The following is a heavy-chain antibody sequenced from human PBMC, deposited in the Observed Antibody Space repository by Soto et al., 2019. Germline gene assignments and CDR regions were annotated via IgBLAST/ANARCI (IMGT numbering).Heavy chain of an antibody. CDR3: VRDDRWAFDF. D-gene: IGHD3-22*01. V-gene: IGHV3-48*02. Sequence: EVQLVESGGGLVQPGGSRRVSCAASRFSFSNYAMNWVRQAPGKGLEWVSYISIGSGSIFYADSVKGRFTISRDDAKNSLYMQMNTLRDEDTAVYYCVRDDRWAFDFWGQGTMVTVSS. CDR1: RFSFSNYA. J-gene: IGHJ3*01. CDR2: ISIGSGSI.